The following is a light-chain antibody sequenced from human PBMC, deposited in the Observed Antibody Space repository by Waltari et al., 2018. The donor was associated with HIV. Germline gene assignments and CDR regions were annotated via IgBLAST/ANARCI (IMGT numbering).Light chain of an antibody. CDR3: YSYAGSPTFVI. Sequence: QSALTQPASVSGSLGQSITISCTGTSSDIGSYNLFSWYQQYPGKAPKVIIYDVNKWPSGVSHRFSGFKAANTASLTISGLQAEDEADYYCYSYAGSPTFVIFGGGTKVTVL. V-gene: IGLV2-23*02. CDR1: SSDIGSYNL. CDR2: DVN. J-gene: IGLJ2*01.